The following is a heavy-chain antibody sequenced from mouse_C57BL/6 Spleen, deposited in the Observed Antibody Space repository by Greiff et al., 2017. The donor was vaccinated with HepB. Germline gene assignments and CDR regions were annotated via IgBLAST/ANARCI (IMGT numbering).Heavy chain of an antibody. J-gene: IGHJ2*01. CDR1: GFTFTDYY. Sequence: EVQRVESGGGLVQPGGSLSLSCAASGFTFTDYYMSWVRQPPGKALEWLGFIRNKANGYTTEYSASVKGRFTISRDNSQSILYLQMNALRAEDSATYYCARWSYYSNYGYFDYWGQGTTLTVSS. D-gene: IGHD2-5*01. V-gene: IGHV7-3*01. CDR3: ARWSYYSNYGYFDY. CDR2: IRNKANGYTT.